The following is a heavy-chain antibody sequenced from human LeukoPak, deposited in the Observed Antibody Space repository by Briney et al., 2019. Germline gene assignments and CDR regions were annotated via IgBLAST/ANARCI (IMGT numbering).Heavy chain of an antibody. Sequence: SETLSLTCTVSGGSISSYYWGWIRQPPGKGLEWIGYIYYSGSTNYNPSLKSRVTMSVDTSKNQFSLKLSSVTAADTAVYYCAREHNWNYVAYFQHWGQGTLVTVSS. CDR2: IYYSGST. D-gene: IGHD1-7*01. V-gene: IGHV4-59*01. CDR3: AREHNWNYVAYFQH. CDR1: GGSISSYY. J-gene: IGHJ1*01.